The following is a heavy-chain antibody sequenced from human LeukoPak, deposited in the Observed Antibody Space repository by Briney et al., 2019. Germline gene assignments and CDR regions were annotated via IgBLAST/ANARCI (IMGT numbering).Heavy chain of an antibody. CDR1: GASFSSSTYY. CDR2: IYYSGST. CDR3: ARHAGGITATGTRPFDY. J-gene: IGHJ4*02. D-gene: IGHD6-13*01. V-gene: IGHV4-39*01. Sequence: ASETLSLTCTVSGASFSSSTYYWSWIRQSPGKGLEWIGSIYYSGSTYYNPSLKSRVTMSVDTSKNQFSLKLSSVTAADTAVYYCARHAGGITATGTRPFDYWGQGTLVTVSS.